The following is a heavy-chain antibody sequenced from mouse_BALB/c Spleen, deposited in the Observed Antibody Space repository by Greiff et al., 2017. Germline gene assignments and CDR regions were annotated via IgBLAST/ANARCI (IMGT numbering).Heavy chain of an antibody. J-gene: IGHJ4*01. Sequence: EVQGVESGGGLVQPGGSRKLSCAASGFTFSSFGMHWVRQAPEKGLEWVAYISSGSSTIYYADTVKGRFTISRDNPKNTLFLQMTSLRSEDTAMYYCARDGYLDYYAMDYWGQGTSVTGSS. CDR1: GFTFSSFG. CDR3: ARDGYLDYYAMDY. CDR2: ISSGSSTI. V-gene: IGHV5-17*02. D-gene: IGHD2-3*01.